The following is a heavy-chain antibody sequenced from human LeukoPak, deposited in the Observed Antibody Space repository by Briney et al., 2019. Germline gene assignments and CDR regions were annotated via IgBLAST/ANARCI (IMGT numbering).Heavy chain of an antibody. CDR1: GFTFDDYG. V-gene: IGHV3-7*01. D-gene: IGHD3-10*01. J-gene: IGHJ4*02. CDR3: LQNGSGST. Sequence: GGSLRLSCIGSGFTFDDYGMSWVRQVPGKGLEWVANIKKDGSDKYYVDSVEGRFTVSRDNAKKSLYLQMNSLRAEDTAVYYCLQNGSGSTWGQGILVTVSS. CDR2: IKKDGSDK.